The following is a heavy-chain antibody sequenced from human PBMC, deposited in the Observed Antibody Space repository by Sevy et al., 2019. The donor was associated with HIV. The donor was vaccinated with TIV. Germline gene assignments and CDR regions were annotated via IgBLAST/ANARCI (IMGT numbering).Heavy chain of an antibody. Sequence: GGSLRLSCAASGFTFSDYYRNWVRQAPGKGLEWVSSISSRSSYIHYADSVRGRFTISRDNAKNSLYLQMNSLRVDDTAVYFCARDGGCSSTSCLLYFDSWGQGALVTVSS. CDR2: ISSRSSYI. CDR1: GFTFSDYY. J-gene: IGHJ4*02. V-gene: IGHV3-21*01. CDR3: ARDGGCSSTSCLLYFDS. D-gene: IGHD2-2*01.